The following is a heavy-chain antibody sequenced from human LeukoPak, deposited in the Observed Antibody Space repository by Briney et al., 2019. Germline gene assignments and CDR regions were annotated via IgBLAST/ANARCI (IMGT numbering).Heavy chain of an antibody. CDR1: GFTFSSYW. CDR2: IKQDGSEK. CDR3: AREPRYCSRTTSCYHANYFYYMDV. D-gene: IGHD2-2*01. J-gene: IGHJ6*03. Sequence: GGSLRLSCAASGFTFSSYWMSWVRQAPGKGLEWVANIKQDGSEKYYVDSVKGRFTISRDNAKNSLYLQMNSLRAEDTAVYYCAREPRYCSRTTSCYHANYFYYMDVWGKGTTVTVSS. V-gene: IGHV3-7*01.